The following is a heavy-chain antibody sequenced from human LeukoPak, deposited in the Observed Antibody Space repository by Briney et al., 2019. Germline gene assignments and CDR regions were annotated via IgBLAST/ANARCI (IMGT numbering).Heavy chain of an antibody. J-gene: IGHJ4*02. CDR3: ATETYYYDSSGYHRHY. D-gene: IGHD3-22*01. CDR1: GGTFSSYA. V-gene: IGHV1-69*13. Sequence: SVKVSCKASGGTFSSYAISWVRQAPGQGLEWMGGIVPIFGTANYAQKFQGRVTITADESTSTAYMELSSLRSEDTAVYYCATETYYYDSSGYHRHYWGQGTLVTVSS. CDR2: IVPIFGTA.